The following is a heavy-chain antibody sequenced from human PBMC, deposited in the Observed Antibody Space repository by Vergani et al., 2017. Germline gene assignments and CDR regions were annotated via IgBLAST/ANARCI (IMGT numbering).Heavy chain of an antibody. J-gene: IGHJ4*02. CDR1: GGTFSSYT. Sequence: QVQLVQSGAELKKPGSSVKVSCKASGGTFSSYTISWVRQAPGQGLEWMGRIIPILGIATYAQTFEGSVTITADKSTSTAYMELSGLRSEDTAVYSCARDAIWYTLDNWGQGTLVTVSS. D-gene: IGHD2-8*01. CDR2: IIPILGIA. CDR3: ARDAIWYTLDN. V-gene: IGHV1-69*08.